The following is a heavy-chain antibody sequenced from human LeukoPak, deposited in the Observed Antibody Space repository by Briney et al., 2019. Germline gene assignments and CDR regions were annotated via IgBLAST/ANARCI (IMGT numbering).Heavy chain of an antibody. Sequence: PGGSLRLSCAASEFTFSSYEMNWVRQAPGKGLEWVLYISSSGSTISYADSVKGRFAISRDNAKNSLYLQMNSLRAEDTAVYYCARELITMVRGEARGALDYWGQGTLVTVSS. CDR1: EFTFSSYE. D-gene: IGHD3-10*01. V-gene: IGHV3-48*03. J-gene: IGHJ4*02. CDR2: ISSSGSTI. CDR3: ARELITMVRGEARGALDY.